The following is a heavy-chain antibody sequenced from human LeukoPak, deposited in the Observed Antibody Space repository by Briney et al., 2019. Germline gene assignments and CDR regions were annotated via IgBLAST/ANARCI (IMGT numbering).Heavy chain of an antibody. Sequence: PGGSLRLSCAASGFTFSSYGMSWVRQAPGKGLEWVSGISGSGGSTYHADSVKGRLTISRDNSKNTLYLQMNSLRAEDTAVYYCARVNNVRGSGSLWRPSEDYYYGMDVWGQGTTVTVSS. CDR1: GFTFSSYG. D-gene: IGHD3-10*01. J-gene: IGHJ6*02. CDR3: ARVNNVRGSGSLWRPSEDYYYGMDV. V-gene: IGHV3-23*01. CDR2: ISGSGGST.